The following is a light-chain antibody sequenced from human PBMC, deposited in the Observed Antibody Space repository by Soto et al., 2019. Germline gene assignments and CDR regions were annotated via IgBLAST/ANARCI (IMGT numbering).Light chain of an antibody. CDR3: AAWDDGLSAVV. V-gene: IGLV1-47*01. CDR2: RNN. CDR1: SSNIGSNF. Sequence: QSVLTQPPSASGTPGQRVTISCSGSSSNIGSNFVYWYQQLPGTAPKIFIYRNNQWPSGVADRFSGSKSGTSASLAIGGLRSDDEADYYCAAWDDGLSAVVFGGGTKLTVL. J-gene: IGLJ2*01.